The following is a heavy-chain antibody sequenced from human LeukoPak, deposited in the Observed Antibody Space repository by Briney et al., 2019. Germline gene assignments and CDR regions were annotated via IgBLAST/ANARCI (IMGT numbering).Heavy chain of an antibody. D-gene: IGHD3-3*01. CDR1: GFTFSSYA. CDR2: ISGSGGST. CDR3: AKVVSGGYYPIPNYNWFDP. J-gene: IGHJ5*02. V-gene: IGHV3-23*01. Sequence: GGSLRLSCAASGFTFSSYAMSWVRQAPGKGLEWVSAISGSGGSTYCADSVKGRFTISRDNSKNTLYLQMNSLRAEDTAVYYCAKVVSGGYYPIPNYNWFDPWGQGTLVTVSS.